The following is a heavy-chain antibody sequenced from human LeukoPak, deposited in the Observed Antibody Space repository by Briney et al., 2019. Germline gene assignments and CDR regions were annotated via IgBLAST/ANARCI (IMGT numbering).Heavy chain of an antibody. Sequence: GGSLRLSCVVSGFTFRNFGMHWVRQAPGKGLEWVAAISYHGRDKYYADAVSGRFTISRDNSKNTLHLEMNSLRTDDTAVYYCTKERGGGGRRINLMVGGYGPWGQGTQVTVSS. CDR3: TKERGGGGRRINLMVGGYGP. D-gene: IGHD3-22*01. CDR2: ISYHGRDK. CDR1: GFTFRNFG. J-gene: IGHJ5*02. V-gene: IGHV3-30*19.